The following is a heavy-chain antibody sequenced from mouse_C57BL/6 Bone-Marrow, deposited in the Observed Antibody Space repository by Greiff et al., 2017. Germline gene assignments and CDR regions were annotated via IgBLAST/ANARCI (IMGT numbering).Heavy chain of an antibody. V-gene: IGHV10-1*01. J-gene: IGHJ1*03. Sequence: EVQLVDSGGGLVQPKGSLKLSCAASGFSFNTYAMNWVRQAPGKGLDWVARIRSKSNNYATYYSDSVKDRFTISRDDSESMLYLQMNNLNTEDTAMYYCVRLNGYWYFDVWGTGTTVTVSS. CDR2: IRSKSNNYAT. CDR3: VRLNGYWYFDV. CDR1: GFSFNTYA. D-gene: IGHD1-1*02.